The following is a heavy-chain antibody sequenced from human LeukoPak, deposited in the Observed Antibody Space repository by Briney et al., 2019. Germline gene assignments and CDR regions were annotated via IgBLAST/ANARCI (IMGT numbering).Heavy chain of an antibody. CDR3: AKDRYYYDSSGYYYFDY. Sequence: GGSLRLSCAASGFTFSSYAMSWVRQAPGKGLEWVSAISGSGGSTYYADSVKGRFTISRDNSKNTLYLQMNSLRAEDTAVYYCAKDRYYYDSSGYYYFDYWGQGTLVTVSS. V-gene: IGHV3-23*01. D-gene: IGHD3-22*01. CDR2: ISGSGGST. J-gene: IGHJ4*02. CDR1: GFTFSSYA.